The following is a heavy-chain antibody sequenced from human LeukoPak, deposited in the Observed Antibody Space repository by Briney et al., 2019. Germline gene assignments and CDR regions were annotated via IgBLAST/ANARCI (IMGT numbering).Heavy chain of an antibody. CDR1: GYTFTSYA. J-gene: IGHJ4*02. D-gene: IGHD5-18*01. CDR3: ARGPWIQLWAPPDY. V-gene: IGHV1-3*01. Sequence: ASVKVSCKASGYTFTSYAMHWVRQAPGQRLEWMGWINAGNGNTKYSQKFQGRVTITRDTSASTVYMELSSLRSEDTAVYYCARGPWIQLWAPPDYWGQGTLVTVSS. CDR2: INAGNGNT.